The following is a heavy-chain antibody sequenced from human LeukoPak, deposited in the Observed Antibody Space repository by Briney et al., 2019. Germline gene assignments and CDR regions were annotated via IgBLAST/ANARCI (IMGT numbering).Heavy chain of an antibody. V-gene: IGHV3-74*01. J-gene: IGHJ4*02. CDR1: GFTFSIYW. CDR2: LNGDENTI. Sequence: GGSLRLSCAASGFTFSIYWMHWVRHAPGKGRVWVSHLNGDENTITYADSVKGRFTISRDNAKNTLYLQMNSLRAEDTAVYYCVRGLGSYQFDYWGQGTLVTVAS. D-gene: IGHD2-2*01. CDR3: VRGLGSYQFDY.